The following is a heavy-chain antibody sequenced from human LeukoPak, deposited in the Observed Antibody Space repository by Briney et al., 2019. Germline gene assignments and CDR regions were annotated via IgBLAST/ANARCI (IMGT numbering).Heavy chain of an antibody. D-gene: IGHD7-27*01. J-gene: IGHJ4*02. CDR1: GFTFSSYA. CDR3: ARDFWGAPDY. Sequence: PGGSLRLSCAASGFTFSSYAMSWVRQAPGKGLEWVSRINSDGSSTSYADSVKGRFTISRDNAKNTLYLQMNSLRAEDTAVYYCARDFWGAPDYWGQGTLVTVSS. CDR2: INSDGSST. V-gene: IGHV3-74*01.